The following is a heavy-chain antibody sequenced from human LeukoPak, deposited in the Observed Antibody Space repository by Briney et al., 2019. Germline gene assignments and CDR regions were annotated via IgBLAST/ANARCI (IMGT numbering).Heavy chain of an antibody. CDR1: GFTFSSYE. CDR2: ISSSGSTI. D-gene: IGHD6-13*01. Sequence: PGGSLRLSCAASGFTFSSYEMNWVRQAPGKGLEWVSYISSSGSTIYYADSVKGRCTISRDNAKNSLYLQMNSLRAEDTAVYYCARVPYSSSWYPNYYYYYMDVWGKGTTVTISS. V-gene: IGHV3-48*03. J-gene: IGHJ6*03. CDR3: ARVPYSSSWYPNYYYYYMDV.